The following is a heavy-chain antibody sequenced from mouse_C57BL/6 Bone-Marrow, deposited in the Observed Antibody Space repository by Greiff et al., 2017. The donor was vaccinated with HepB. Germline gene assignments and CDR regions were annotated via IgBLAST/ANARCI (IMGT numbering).Heavy chain of an antibody. CDR1: GFTFSDYG. CDR3: ARRDYGSSGGFAY. V-gene: IGHV5-17*01. J-gene: IGHJ3*01. CDR2: ISSGSSTI. D-gene: IGHD1-1*01. Sequence: DVMLVESGGGLVKPGGSLKLSCAASGFTFSDYGMHWVRQAPEKGLEWVAYISSGSSTIYYADTVKGRFTISRDNAKNTLFLQMTSLRSEDTAMYYCARRDYGSSGGFAYWGQGTLVTVSA.